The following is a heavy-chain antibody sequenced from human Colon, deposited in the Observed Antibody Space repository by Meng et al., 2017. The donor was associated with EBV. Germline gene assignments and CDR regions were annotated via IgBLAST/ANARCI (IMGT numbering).Heavy chain of an antibody. J-gene: IGHJ4*02. CDR3: VRYSYGFDY. Sequence: QMQLQESGPGLVKPSGPLSLTCAVSGRSISSSGCYWSWIRQPPGKGLEWIGYSYYSGSTYYNPSLKSRVTISVDTSNNQFSLKLKSVTAAETAVYYCVRYSYGFDYWGQGTMVTVSS. V-gene: IGHV4-30-4*01. CDR2: SYYSGST. CDR1: GRSISSSGCY. D-gene: IGHD5-18*01.